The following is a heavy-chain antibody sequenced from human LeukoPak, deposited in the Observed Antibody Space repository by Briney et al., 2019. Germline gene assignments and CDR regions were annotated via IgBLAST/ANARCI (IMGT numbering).Heavy chain of an antibody. CDR2: IIPIFGTA. V-gene: IGHV1-69*05. CDR3: ARSRIVGATQGALNY. CDR1: GGTFSSYA. D-gene: IGHD1-26*01. Sequence: ASVKVSCKASGGTFSSYAISWVRQAPGQGLEWMGRIIPIFGTANYAQKFQGRVTITTDESTSTAYRELSSLRSEDTAVYYCARSRIVGATQGALNYWGQGTLVTVSS. J-gene: IGHJ4*02.